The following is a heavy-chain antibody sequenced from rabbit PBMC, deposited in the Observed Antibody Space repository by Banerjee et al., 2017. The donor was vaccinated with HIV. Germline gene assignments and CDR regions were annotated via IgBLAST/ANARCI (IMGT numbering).Heavy chain of an antibody. CDR2: INTSSGNT. CDR1: GSDISSNA. Sequence: QEQLVESGGGLVQPEGSLTLTCKASGSDISSNAMCWVRQAPGKGLEWIACINTSSGNTVYASWAKGRFTISRTSSTTVTLQLNSLTAADTATYFCARSIGFSDYGLWGPGTLVTVS. D-gene: IGHD1-1*01. J-gene: IGHJ4*01. V-gene: IGHV1S45*01. CDR3: ARSIGFSDYGL.